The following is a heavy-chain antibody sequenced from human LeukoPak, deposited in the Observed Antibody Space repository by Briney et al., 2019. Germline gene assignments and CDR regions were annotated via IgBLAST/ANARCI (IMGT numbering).Heavy chain of an antibody. Sequence: GGSLRLSCAASGFTFSSYGMHWVRQAPGKGLEWVAVISHDGSNKYYADSVKGRFSISRDNSKNTLYLQMNSLRAEDTAVYYCAKDREYDSSGYRDYWGQGTLVTVSS. CDR2: ISHDGSNK. J-gene: IGHJ4*02. D-gene: IGHD3-22*01. CDR1: GFTFSSYG. CDR3: AKDREYDSSGYRDY. V-gene: IGHV3-30*18.